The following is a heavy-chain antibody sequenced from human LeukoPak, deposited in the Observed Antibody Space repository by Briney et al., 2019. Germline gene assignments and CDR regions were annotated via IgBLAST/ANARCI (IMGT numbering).Heavy chain of an antibody. V-gene: IGHV5-51*01. CDR1: GYTFTSYW. CDR2: IFPRDSDV. J-gene: IGHJ6*02. D-gene: IGHD3-10*01. Sequence: GESLKISCKTSGYTFTSYWIGWVRQTPGKGLERMGVIFPRDSDVRYSPSFQGQVTLPADKSTNTAYLHWGSLKASGSAMYYCVRSLPGTLLRGYGMDVWGPGTTVTVS. CDR3: VRSLPGTLLRGYGMDV.